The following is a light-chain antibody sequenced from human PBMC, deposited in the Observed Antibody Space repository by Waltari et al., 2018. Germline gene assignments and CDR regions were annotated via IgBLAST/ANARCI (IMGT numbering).Light chain of an antibody. J-gene: IGKJ2*01. Sequence: DIQMTQSPSTLSASVVDRVTISCRASQSVGTWLAWYQQKPGKAPKLLIDKASSLESGVPSRFSGSGAGTEFTLTISSLQPDDFATYSCQQYSSFSTFGQGTKVDI. V-gene: IGKV1-5*03. CDR3: QQYSSFST. CDR2: KAS. CDR1: QSVGTW.